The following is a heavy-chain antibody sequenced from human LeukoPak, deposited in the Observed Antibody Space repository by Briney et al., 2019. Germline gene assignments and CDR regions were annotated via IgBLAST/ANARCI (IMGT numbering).Heavy chain of an antibody. Sequence: GGSLRLSCSGSGFTFTNYGMSWVRQAPGKGLEWVAGLSGNGDGQFYADSVEGRFTISRDISNNIWYLQMNSLRAEDTAVYYSAKGCQCPSGLSSWFDPRGQGTLVAVSS. CDR1: GFTFTNYG. D-gene: IGHD1-14*01. CDR2: LSGNGDGQ. CDR3: AKGCQCPSGLSSWFDP. V-gene: IGHV3-23*01. J-gene: IGHJ5*02.